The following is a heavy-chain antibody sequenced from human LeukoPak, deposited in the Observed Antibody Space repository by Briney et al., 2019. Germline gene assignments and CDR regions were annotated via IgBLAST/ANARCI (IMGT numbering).Heavy chain of an antibody. CDR3: AKSGNSGGPFVY. CDR2: IKQDGSEK. Sequence: GGSLRLSCAASGFNFNNYWMTWVRQAPGKGLEWVANIKQDGSEKYYVDSVKGRFTIFRDNSKNTLYLQMNSLRAEDTAVYYCAKSGNSGGPFVYWGQGTLVTVSS. D-gene: IGHD4-23*01. V-gene: IGHV3-7*01. J-gene: IGHJ4*02. CDR1: GFNFNNYW.